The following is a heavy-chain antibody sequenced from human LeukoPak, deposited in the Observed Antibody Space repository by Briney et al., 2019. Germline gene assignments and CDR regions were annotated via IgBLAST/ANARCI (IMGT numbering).Heavy chain of an antibody. D-gene: IGHD3-3*01. CDR2: ISSSSSYT. V-gene: IGHV3-11*06. J-gene: IGHJ4*02. CDR3: ARGVVYPAWSGPHWSDY. CDR1: GFTFSDYY. Sequence: GGSLRLSCAASGFTFSDYYMSWIRQAPGKGLGWVSYISSSSSYTNYADSVKGRFTISRDNAKNSLYLQMNSLRAEDTAVYYCARGVVYPAWSGPHWSDYWGQGALVTVSS.